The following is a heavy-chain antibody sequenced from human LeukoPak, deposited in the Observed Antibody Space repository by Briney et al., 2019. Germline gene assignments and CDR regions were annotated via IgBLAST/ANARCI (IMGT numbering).Heavy chain of an antibody. CDR3: ARGVGTTGLYFFDY. Sequence: PGGSLRLSCAASGFTFSSYAMGWVRQAPGKGLEWVSAISGSGDNTFYANSVRGRFTISRDNSKNTLFLQMNSLKAEDTALYYCARGVGTTGLYFFDYWGQGTLATVSS. CDR1: GFTFSSYA. D-gene: IGHD1-1*01. CDR2: ISGSGDNT. J-gene: IGHJ4*02. V-gene: IGHV3-23*01.